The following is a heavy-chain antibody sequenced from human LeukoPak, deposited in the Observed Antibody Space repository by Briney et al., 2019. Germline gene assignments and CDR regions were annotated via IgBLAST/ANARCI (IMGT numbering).Heavy chain of an antibody. Sequence: GGSLRVSCAASGFTFNSYNMHWVRQAPGKGLEWVSYISSTSSTIYYADSVQGRFTISRDNAKNSLYLQMNSLRDEDTAVYYCARAQAGGDNYYNSGSSPNPRYWGQGTLVTVSS. J-gene: IGHJ4*02. CDR3: ARAQAGGDNYYNSGSSPNPRY. D-gene: IGHD3-10*01. CDR2: ISSTSSTI. CDR1: GFTFNSYN. V-gene: IGHV3-48*02.